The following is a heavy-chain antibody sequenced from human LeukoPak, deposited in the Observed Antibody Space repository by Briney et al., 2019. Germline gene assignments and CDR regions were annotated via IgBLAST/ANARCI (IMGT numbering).Heavy chain of an antibody. D-gene: IGHD3-3*01. CDR3: AKSFDFSSGCSPILSPFDS. CDR1: GFTFSTYA. CDR2: ISGRGIST. J-gene: IGHJ4*02. Sequence: PGGSLRLSCAASGFTFSTYAMSWVRQAPGKGLEWVSAISGRGISTHYPDSVKGRFTISRDNSKNTLYLQMNSLRGDDTAVYYCAKSFDFSSGCSPILSPFDSWGQGTLVSVSS. V-gene: IGHV3-23*01.